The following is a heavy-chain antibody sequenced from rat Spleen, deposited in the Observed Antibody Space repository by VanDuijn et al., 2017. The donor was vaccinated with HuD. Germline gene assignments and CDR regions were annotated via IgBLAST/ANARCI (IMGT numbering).Heavy chain of an antibody. J-gene: IGHJ3*01. D-gene: IGHD3-2*01. Sequence: EVQLVESGGGLVQPGRSMKLSCAASGFTFSHCYMAWVRQAPTKGLEWVASISYDGGGTYYRDSVKGRFTISRDNTKNSLYVQMNSLQTEDTATYYCASALGAPFAYWGQGTLVTVSS. V-gene: IGHV5-20*01. CDR1: GFTFSHCY. CDR3: ASALGAPFAY. CDR2: ISYDGGGT.